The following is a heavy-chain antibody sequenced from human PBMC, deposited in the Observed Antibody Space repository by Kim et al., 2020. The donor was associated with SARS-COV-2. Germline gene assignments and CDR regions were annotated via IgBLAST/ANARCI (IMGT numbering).Heavy chain of an antibody. V-gene: IGHV4-59*01. CDR3: ARDFHRSYYMDV. J-gene: IGHJ6*03. Sequence: NHNPSLKSRVTISVDTSKNQFSLKLSSVTAADTAVYYCARDFHRSYYMDVWGKGTTVTVSS.